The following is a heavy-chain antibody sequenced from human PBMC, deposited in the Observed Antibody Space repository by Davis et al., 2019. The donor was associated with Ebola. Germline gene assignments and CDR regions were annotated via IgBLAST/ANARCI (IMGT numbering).Heavy chain of an antibody. CDR3: AIDADYGEYGWFDP. CDR2: ISSDGSNR. CDR1: DFTFRDYS. Sequence: GESLKISCVASDFTFRDYSINWVRQAPGKGLAWVAIISSDGSNRFYADSVKGRLTISRDNSKNTVYLQMNSLRPEDTAAYYCAIDADYGEYGWFDPWGQGTLVTVSS. V-gene: IGHV3-30*01. D-gene: IGHD4-17*01. J-gene: IGHJ5*02.